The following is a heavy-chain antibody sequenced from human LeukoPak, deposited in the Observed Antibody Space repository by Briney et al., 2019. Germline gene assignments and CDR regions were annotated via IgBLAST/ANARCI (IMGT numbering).Heavy chain of an antibody. CDR1: GFTFSSYW. J-gene: IGHJ6*03. V-gene: IGHV3-7*01. CDR2: IKQDGSEK. CDR3: ARGCNLKQYYYYYYYMDV. Sequence: GGSLRLSCAASGFTFSSYWMSWVRQAPGKGLEWVANIKQDGSEKYYVDSVKGRFTISRDNAKNSLYLQMNSLRAEDTAMYYCARGCNLKQYYYYYYYMDVWGKGTTVTVSS. D-gene: IGHD1-14*01.